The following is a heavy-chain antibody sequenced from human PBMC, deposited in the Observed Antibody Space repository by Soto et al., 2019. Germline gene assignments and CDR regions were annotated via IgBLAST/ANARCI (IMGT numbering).Heavy chain of an antibody. J-gene: IGHJ1*01. Sequence: EVQLVESGGGLVQPGGSLRLSCAASGFTFSSYSMNWVRQAPGKGLEWVSYISTSGSTIHYTDSVKGRFTISRDNAKNSLYLQMNSLRVEDTAVYYCARDRCSTTGCYALRAESFHHWGQGTLVTVSS. CDR3: ARDRCSTTGCYALRAESFHH. CDR2: ISTSGSTI. V-gene: IGHV3-48*01. CDR1: GFTFSSYS. D-gene: IGHD2-2*01.